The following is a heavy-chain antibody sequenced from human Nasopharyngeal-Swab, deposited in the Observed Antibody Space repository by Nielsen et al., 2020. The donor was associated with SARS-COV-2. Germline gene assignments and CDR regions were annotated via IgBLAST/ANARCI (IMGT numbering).Heavy chain of an antibody. V-gene: IGHV3-9*01. J-gene: IGHJ4*02. D-gene: IGHD6-19*01. CDR2: ISWNSGSI. CDR3: AAGYSSGWYEAGY. Sequence: LSLTCAASGFTFDDYAMHWVRQAPGKGLEWVSGISWNSGSIGYADSVKGRFTISRDNAKNSLYLQMNSLRAEDTALYYCAAGYSSGWYEAGYWGQGTLVTVSS. CDR1: GFTFDDYA.